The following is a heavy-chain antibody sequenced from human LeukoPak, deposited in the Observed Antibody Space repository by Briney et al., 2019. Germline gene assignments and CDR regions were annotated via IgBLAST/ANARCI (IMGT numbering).Heavy chain of an antibody. Sequence: ASVKVSCKASGGTFSSYAISCVRQAPGQGLEWMGGIIPIFGTANYAQKFQGRVTITADESTSTAYMELSSLRSEDTAVYYCAREAAAAGWGTHAFDIWGQGTMVTVSS. V-gene: IGHV1-69*01. D-gene: IGHD6-13*01. CDR3: AREAAAAGWGTHAFDI. J-gene: IGHJ3*02. CDR2: IIPIFGTA. CDR1: GGTFSSYA.